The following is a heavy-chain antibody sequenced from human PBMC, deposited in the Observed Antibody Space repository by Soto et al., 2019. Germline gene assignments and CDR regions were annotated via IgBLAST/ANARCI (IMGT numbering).Heavy chain of an antibody. D-gene: IGHD6-13*01. CDR3: VRSIGAETSS. V-gene: IGHV3-48*04. Sequence: PGGSLRLSCAASGFPFSSYAMNGVRQAPGKGLEWVSYISSDTTTISYADSVKGRFTISRDNAKNSLYLQMNSLRAEDTAVYYCVRSIGAETSSWGQGTLVTVS. CDR1: GFPFSSYA. CDR2: ISSDTTTI. J-gene: IGHJ5*02.